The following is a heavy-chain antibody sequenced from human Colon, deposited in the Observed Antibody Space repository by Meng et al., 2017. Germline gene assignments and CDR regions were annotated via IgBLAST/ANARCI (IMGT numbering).Heavy chain of an antibody. CDR1: GFTFSNYD. CDR2: ISYDGSNR. V-gene: IGHV3-30*03. J-gene: IGHJ4*02. D-gene: IGHD6-19*01. CDR3: AGGSDHNGWYLGDN. Sequence: GGSLRLSCAVSGFTFSNYDMHWVRQAPGKWLEWVAVISYDGSNRYDSKSVKGRFTVSRDNSKNTLYLEMNSLRADDTAVYYCAGGSDHNGWYLGDNWGQGTLVTVSS.